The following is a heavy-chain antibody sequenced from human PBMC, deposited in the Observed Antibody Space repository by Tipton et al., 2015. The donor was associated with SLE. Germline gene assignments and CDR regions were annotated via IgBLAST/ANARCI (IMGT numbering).Heavy chain of an antibody. CDR3: VRDPALAETGTYFDR. CDR2: IYYSGST. CDR1: GDSISSYY. J-gene: IGHJ4*02. Sequence: TLSLTCTVSGDSISSYYWSWIRQPPGKGLEWIGYIYYSGSTNYNPSLKSRVIISLDTSKNQFSLTLTSVTAADTAKYYCVRDPALAETGTYFDRWGQGILVSVSS. V-gene: IGHV4-59*01. D-gene: IGHD1-14*01.